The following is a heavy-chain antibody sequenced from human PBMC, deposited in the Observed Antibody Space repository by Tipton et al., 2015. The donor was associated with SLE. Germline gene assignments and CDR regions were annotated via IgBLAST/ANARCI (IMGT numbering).Heavy chain of an antibody. J-gene: IGHJ5*02. CDR3: ARGEGYYGSGSYQGWFDP. CDR2: IYNNVNT. Sequence: TLSLTCTVSGGSITDYYWNWIRQPPGKGLEWIGYIYNNVNTKDNPSLKGRVTMSLDTSKNQFSLKLDSVTAADTAVYYCARGEGYYGSGSYQGWFDPWGQGTLVTVSS. D-gene: IGHD3-10*01. V-gene: IGHV4-59*12. CDR1: GGSITDYY.